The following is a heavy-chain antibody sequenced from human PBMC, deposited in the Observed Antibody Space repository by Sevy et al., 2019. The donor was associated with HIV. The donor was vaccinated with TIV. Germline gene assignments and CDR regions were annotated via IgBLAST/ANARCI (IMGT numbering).Heavy chain of an antibody. D-gene: IGHD2-21*02. CDR1: GFTFSSYA. CDR2: ISYDGRKK. Sequence: GGSLRLSCSASGFTFSSYALLWVRQAPGKGLEWVSLISYDGRKKYYSDAVMGRFAISRDESKTTQFLQMESLRTEDTAIYYCARVSVSYCTDDCYHRFDYWGRGTLVTASS. CDR3: ARVSVSYCTDDCYHRFDY. J-gene: IGHJ4*02. V-gene: IGHV3-30*09.